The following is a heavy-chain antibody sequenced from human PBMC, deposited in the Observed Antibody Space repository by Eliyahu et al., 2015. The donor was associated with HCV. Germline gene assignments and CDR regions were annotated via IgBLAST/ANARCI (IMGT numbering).Heavy chain of an antibody. CDR3: ARSPRSTGGSYGMDF. J-gene: IGHJ6*02. CDR1: GFTFSDYY. D-gene: IGHD1-26*01. V-gene: IGHV3-11*01. CDR2: ISSSDNTI. Sequence: QVQLVESGGGLVKPGGSLRLSCAASGFTFSDYYMAWIRQAPGKGLDWVSYISSSDNTIYDADSVKGRFTISRDNAKNLLYLQMNGLRAEDTAVYYCARSPRSTGGSYGMDFWGQGTTVTVSS.